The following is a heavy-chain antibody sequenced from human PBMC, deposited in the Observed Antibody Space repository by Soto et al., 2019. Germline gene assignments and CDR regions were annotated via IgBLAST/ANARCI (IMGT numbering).Heavy chain of an antibody. V-gene: IGHV3-30-3*01. J-gene: IGHJ4*02. CDR3: ARVVDSSGYYQGWFDY. D-gene: IGHD3-22*01. CDR2: ISYDGSNK. CDR1: GFTFSSYA. Sequence: LRLSCAASGFTFSSYAMHWVRQAPGKGLEWVAVISYDGSNKYYADSVKGRFTISRDNSKNTLYLQMNSLRAEDTAVYYCARVVDSSGYYQGWFDYLGQGTLVAFSS.